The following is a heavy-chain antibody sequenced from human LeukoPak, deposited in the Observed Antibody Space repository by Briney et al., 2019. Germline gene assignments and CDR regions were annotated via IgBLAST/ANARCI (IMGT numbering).Heavy chain of an antibody. CDR2: IYPRDGST. CDR1: GYTFTSNY. CDR3: ARDQEGFVY. Sequence: ASVNVSFKSSGYTFTSNYIHWVRQAPGQGLEWMGMIYPRDGSTSYAQKFQGRVTVTRDTSTSTVHMELSGLRSEDTAVYYCARDQEGFVYWGQGTLVTVSS. J-gene: IGHJ4*02. V-gene: IGHV1-46*01.